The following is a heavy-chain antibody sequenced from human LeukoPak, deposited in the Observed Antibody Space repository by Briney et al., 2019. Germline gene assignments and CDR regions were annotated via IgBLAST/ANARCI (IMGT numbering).Heavy chain of an antibody. D-gene: IGHD6-19*01. J-gene: IGHJ6*03. CDR3: ARDGTSVAGVSYYYYMDV. V-gene: IGHV4-34*01. Sequence: SETLSLTCAVYGGSFSGYYWSWIRQPPGKGLEWIGEINHSGSTNYNPSLKSRVTISVDTSKNQFSLKLSSVTAADTAVYYCARDGTSVAGVSYYYYMDVWGKGTTVTISS. CDR1: GGSFSGYY. CDR2: INHSGST.